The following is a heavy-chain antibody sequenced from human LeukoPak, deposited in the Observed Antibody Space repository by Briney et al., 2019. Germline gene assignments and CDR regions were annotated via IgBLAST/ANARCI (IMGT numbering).Heavy chain of an antibody. V-gene: IGHV1-3*01. CDR2: ISAGNGNT. CDR3: ARDQTSADAFDI. CDR1: GYTFTSYP. J-gene: IGHJ3*02. Sequence: ASVKVSCKASGYTFTSYPMHWVRQAPGQRLEWMGWISAGNGNTKYSQKFQGRVTITRDTSASTTYMELSSLRSEDTAVYYCARDQTSADAFDIWGQGTMVTVSS.